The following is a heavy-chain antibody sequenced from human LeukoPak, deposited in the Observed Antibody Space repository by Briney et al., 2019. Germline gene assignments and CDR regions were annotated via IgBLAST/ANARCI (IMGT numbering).Heavy chain of an antibody. D-gene: IGHD3-22*01. Sequence: ASVKVSCKASGYTFTSYGISWVRQAPGQGLEWMGWISAYNGNTNYAQKLQGRVTMTTDTSTRTAYMELRSLRSDDTAVYYCARDGGGVYYYDSSGYVSFDYWGQGTLVTVSS. CDR3: ARDGGGVYYYDSSGYVSFDY. V-gene: IGHV1-18*01. CDR2: ISAYNGNT. J-gene: IGHJ4*02. CDR1: GYTFTSYG.